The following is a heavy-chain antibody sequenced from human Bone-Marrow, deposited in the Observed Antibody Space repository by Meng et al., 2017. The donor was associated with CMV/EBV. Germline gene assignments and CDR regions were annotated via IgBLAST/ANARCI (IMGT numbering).Heavy chain of an antibody. CDR1: GGTFSSYA. Sequence: SVKVSCKASGGTFSSYAISWVRQAPGQGLEWMGGIIPIFGTANYAQKFQGRVTITTDASTSTAYMELSRLRSDDTAVYYCARGRVGATRRAFDIWGQGTMVTVSS. D-gene: IGHD1-26*01. V-gene: IGHV1-69*05. CDR3: ARGRVGATRRAFDI. CDR2: IIPIFGTA. J-gene: IGHJ3*02.